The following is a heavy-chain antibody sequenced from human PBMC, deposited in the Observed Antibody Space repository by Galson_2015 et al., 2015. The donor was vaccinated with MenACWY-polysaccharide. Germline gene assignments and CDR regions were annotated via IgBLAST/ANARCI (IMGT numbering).Heavy chain of an antibody. Sequence: SLRLSCAVSGFTFSRYWMHWVRQGPGKGLEWVSRINSDGTSTSYGDSVKGRFTVSRDKAKNTLYLQMNSLRAEDTAVYYCATRNIVTGEDFDYWGQGTLVTVSS. J-gene: IGHJ4*02. V-gene: IGHV3-74*01. CDR2: INSDGTST. CDR3: ATRNIVTGEDFDY. CDR1: GFTFSRYW. D-gene: IGHD7-27*01.